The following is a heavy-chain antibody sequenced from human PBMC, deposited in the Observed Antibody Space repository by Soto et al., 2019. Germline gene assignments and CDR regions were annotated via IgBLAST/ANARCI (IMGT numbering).Heavy chain of an antibody. CDR1: GDSISSDSYY. D-gene: IGHD1-1*01. Sequence: QVQLQESGPGLVKPSETLSLTCTVSGDSISSDSYYWSWIRQPPGKGLEWIGYIFYIGSNNYNPYLTGRVTFSVGTSKNLFSLRLRSVTAADTAVYFCARETRSVEAPFHYYGLDVWGQGTTVTVSS. J-gene: IGHJ6*02. CDR2: IFYIGSN. V-gene: IGHV4-61*01. CDR3: ARETRSVEAPFHYYGLDV.